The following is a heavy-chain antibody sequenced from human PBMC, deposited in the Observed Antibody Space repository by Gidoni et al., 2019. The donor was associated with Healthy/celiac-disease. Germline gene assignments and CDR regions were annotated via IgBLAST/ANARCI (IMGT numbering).Heavy chain of an antibody. Sequence: EVQLVESGGGLVKPGGSLRLSCAASGFTFSSYSMNWVRQAPGKGLEWVSSISSSSSYIYYADSVKGRFTISRDNAKNSLYLQMNSLRAEDTAVYYCARDHLGAARWFDPWGQGTLVTVSS. J-gene: IGHJ5*02. CDR2: ISSSSSYI. CDR1: GFTFSSYS. V-gene: IGHV3-21*01. D-gene: IGHD3-16*01. CDR3: ARDHLGAARWFDP.